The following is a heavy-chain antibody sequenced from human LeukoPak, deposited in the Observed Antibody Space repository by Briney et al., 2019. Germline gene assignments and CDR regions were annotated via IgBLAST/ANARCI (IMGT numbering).Heavy chain of an antibody. Sequence: GGSLRLSCAASGFTFSSYWMSWVRQAPGKGLEWVANIKQDGSEKYYVGSVKGRFTISRDNSKNTLYLQMNSLRAEDTAVYYCARDRSSSWYGPNAFDIWGQGTMVTVSS. CDR1: GFTFSSYW. J-gene: IGHJ3*02. CDR2: IKQDGSEK. D-gene: IGHD6-13*01. CDR3: ARDRSSSWYGPNAFDI. V-gene: IGHV3-7*01.